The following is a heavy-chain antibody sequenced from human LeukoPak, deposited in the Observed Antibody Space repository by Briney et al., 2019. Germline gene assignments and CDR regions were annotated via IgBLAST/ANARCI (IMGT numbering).Heavy chain of an antibody. CDR2: IGTNGGST. V-gene: IGHV3-64*01. Sequence: GGSLRLSCAASGFTFSIFAMHWVRQAPGKGLEYVSAIGTNGGSTYYANSVKGRFTISRDNSKNTLYLEMGSLRAEDMAVYYCARWGHSGVGNSAYDYWGQGTLVTVSS. D-gene: IGHD3-22*01. CDR1: GFTFSIFA. CDR3: ARWGHSGVGNSAYDY. J-gene: IGHJ4*02.